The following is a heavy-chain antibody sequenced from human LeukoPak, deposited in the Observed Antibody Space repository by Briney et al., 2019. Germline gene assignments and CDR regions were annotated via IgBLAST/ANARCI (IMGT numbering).Heavy chain of an antibody. Sequence: SVKVSCKASGGTFSSYAISWVRQAPGQGLEWMGGIIPIFGTANYAQKFQGRVTITADESTSTAYMELSSLRSEDTAVYYCARGSRSYYDSSGYYPGYYYYYYMDVWGKGTTVTVSS. V-gene: IGHV1-69*13. CDR2: IIPIFGTA. CDR3: ARGSRSYYDSSGYYPGYYYYYYMDV. D-gene: IGHD3-22*01. J-gene: IGHJ6*03. CDR1: GGTFSSYA.